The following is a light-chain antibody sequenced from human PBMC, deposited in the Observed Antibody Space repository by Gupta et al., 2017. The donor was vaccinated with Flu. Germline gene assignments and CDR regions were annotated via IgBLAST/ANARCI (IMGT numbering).Light chain of an antibody. V-gene: IGKV1-39*01. CDR1: QSISSY. CDR3: QQSYSTRQA. CDR2: AAS. J-gene: IGKJ2*01. Sequence: PASLSASVGDRVTITCRASQSISSYLNWYQQKPGKAPKLLIYAASSLQSGVPSRRSGSGSGTDFTLTISSLQPEDFATYYCQQSYSTRQAFGHGTKIEIK.